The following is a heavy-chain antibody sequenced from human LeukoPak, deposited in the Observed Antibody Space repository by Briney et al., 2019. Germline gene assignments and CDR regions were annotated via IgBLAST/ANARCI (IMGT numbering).Heavy chain of an antibody. CDR1: AGSISSSRYY. J-gene: IGHJ5*02. CDR3: ARHERYFGWLLLFDP. CDR2: IYYSGST. D-gene: IGHD3-9*01. V-gene: IGHV4-39*01. Sequence: SETMSLTCTVYAGSISSSRYYWGWIRQPPVKGLEGIGRIYYSGSTYYNPSLKSGVTLYVDTSKNQFSLKLSSVTATDRAVYYCARHERYFGWLLLFDPWGQGTLVTVCS.